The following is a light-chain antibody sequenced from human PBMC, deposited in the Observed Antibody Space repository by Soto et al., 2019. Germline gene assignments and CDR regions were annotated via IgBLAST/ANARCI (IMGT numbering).Light chain of an antibody. Sequence: ENVLTQSPDTLSLSPGERATLSCRASQSVSSSYLAWYQQRPGQAPRLLIYGASSRATGIPDRFSGSGSGTDFSLTISRLEPEDFAVYYCQQYGGSPRTFGQGTKVDIK. CDR3: QQYGGSPRT. J-gene: IGKJ1*01. CDR1: QSVSSSY. CDR2: GAS. V-gene: IGKV3-20*01.